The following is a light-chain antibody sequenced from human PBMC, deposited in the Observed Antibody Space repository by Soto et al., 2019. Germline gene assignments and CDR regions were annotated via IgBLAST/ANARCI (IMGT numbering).Light chain of an antibody. CDR1: SSDVGGYNY. V-gene: IGLV2-11*01. J-gene: IGLJ2*01. CDR2: DVS. CDR3: CSYAGNYIVL. Sequence: QSALTQPRSVSGSPGQSVTISCTGTSSDVGGYNYVSWYQHHPGKAPKLMIYDVSKRPSGVPDRFSGSKSGNTASLTISGLQAEDEADYHCCSYAGNYIVLFGGGTKLTVL.